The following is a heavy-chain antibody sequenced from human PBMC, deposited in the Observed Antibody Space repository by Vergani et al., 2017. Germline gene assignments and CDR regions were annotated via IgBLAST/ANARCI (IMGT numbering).Heavy chain of an antibody. J-gene: IGHJ6*02. Sequence: QVQLVQSGAEVKKPGASVKVSCKASGYTFTGYYMHWVRQAPGQGLEWMGWINPNSGGTNYAQKFQGWVTMTRDTSISTAYMELGRLGSDDTAVYYCARDKEGSGGYWTGGSCPSANYDYYYGMDVWGQGTTVTVSS. V-gene: IGHV1-2*04. CDR1: GYTFTGYY. D-gene: IGHD2-15*01. CDR2: INPNSGGT. CDR3: ARDKEGSGGYWTGGSCPSANYDYYYGMDV.